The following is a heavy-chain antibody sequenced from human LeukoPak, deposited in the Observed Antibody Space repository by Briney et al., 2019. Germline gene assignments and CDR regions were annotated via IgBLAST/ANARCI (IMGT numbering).Heavy chain of an antibody. Sequence: GGSLRLSCAASGFTFSSYAMHWVRQAPGKGLEWVAVISYDGSNKYYADSVKGRFTISRDNSKNTLYLQMNSLRAEDTAVYYCARDIEGRYCSGGSCYNGPSKILGGFDYWGQGTLVTVSS. CDR1: GFTFSSYA. J-gene: IGHJ4*02. CDR3: ARDIEGRYCSGGSCYNGPSKILGGFDY. D-gene: IGHD2-15*01. CDR2: ISYDGSNK. V-gene: IGHV3-30-3*01.